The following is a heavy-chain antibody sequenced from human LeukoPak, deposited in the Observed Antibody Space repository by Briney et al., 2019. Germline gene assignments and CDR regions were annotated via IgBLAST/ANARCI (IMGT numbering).Heavy chain of an antibody. Sequence: SETLSLTCTVSGGSISSSSYYWGGIRQPPGKGLEWIGRSYYSGSTYYYPSLKSRATISVDTSKNQFSLKLSSVTAADTAVYYCARHPMVRGVPYYYYMDVWGKGTTVTVSS. D-gene: IGHD3-10*01. CDR2: SYYSGST. CDR3: ARHPMVRGVPYYYYMDV. CDR1: GGSISSSSYY. V-gene: IGHV4-39*01. J-gene: IGHJ6*03.